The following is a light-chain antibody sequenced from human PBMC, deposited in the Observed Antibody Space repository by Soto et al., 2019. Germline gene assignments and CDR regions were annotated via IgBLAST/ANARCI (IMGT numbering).Light chain of an antibody. V-gene: IGLV2-14*01. CDR1: SRDVGGYNY. CDR3: SSYASRSTLV. J-gene: IGLJ1*01. CDR2: EVT. Sequence: QSALTQPAAGSGTPGQSITISCTGTSRDVGGYNYVSWYQQHPGKAPNLMIYEVTNRPSGVCNRFSGSKSGNTASLTISWLQAEDEADYYCSSYASRSTLVFGTGTKVTVL.